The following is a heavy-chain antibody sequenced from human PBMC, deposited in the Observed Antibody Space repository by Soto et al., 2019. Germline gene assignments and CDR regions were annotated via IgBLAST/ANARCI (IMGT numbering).Heavy chain of an antibody. CDR2: IHYTGST. Sequence: PSETLSLTCTVSAGSVSGYFWSWFRQPPGKEPELIAYIHYTGSTYYNPSLKSRVTISIDTTKNQLSLTVTSVNAPDKDGYYCEKVARIDVTETWLDPWGQGTLVTVSS. V-gene: IGHV4-59*02. D-gene: IGHD1-20*01. J-gene: IGHJ5*02. CDR1: AGSVSGYF. CDR3: EKVARIDVTETWLDP.